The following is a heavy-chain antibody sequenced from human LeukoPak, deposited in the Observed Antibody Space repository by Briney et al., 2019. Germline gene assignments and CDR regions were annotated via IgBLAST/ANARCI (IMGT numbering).Heavy chain of an antibody. V-gene: IGHV3-30*02. J-gene: IGHJ6*03. CDR1: GFTFSSYG. CDR3: AKGDSSSLPAYFYYYMDV. Sequence: GGSLRLSYAASGFTFSSYGMHWVRQAPGKGLEWEAFIQYDGNNKYYADSVKGRFTISRDNSKNTLYLQVNSLRTEDTAVYSCAKGDSSSLPAYFYYYMDVWGKGTTVTVSS. D-gene: IGHD6-6*01. CDR2: IQYDGNNK.